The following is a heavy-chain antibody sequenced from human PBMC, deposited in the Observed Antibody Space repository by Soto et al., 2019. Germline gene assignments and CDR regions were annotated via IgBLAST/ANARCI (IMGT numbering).Heavy chain of an antibody. J-gene: IGHJ6*01. D-gene: IGHD2-15*01. CDR2: ISYDGSNK. CDR3: ARDRVVVVASRHTGVYYYYYGMYV. V-gene: IGHV3-30-3*01. Sequence: GRYLRLSSAASGFTFSSYAMHWVRQAPGTGLEWVAVISYDGSNKYYADSVKGRFTISRDNSKNTLYLQMNSLRAEDTAVYYCARDRVVVVASRHTGVYYYYYGMYVCGQETPV. CDR1: GFTFSSYA.